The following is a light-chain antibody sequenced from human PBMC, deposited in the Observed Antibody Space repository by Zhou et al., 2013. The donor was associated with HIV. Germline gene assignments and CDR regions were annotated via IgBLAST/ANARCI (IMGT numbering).Light chain of an antibody. V-gene: IGKV3-11*01. Sequence: EVVLTQSPATLSLSPGDRATLSCRASQSVSHYLAWYQQKPGQAPRLLIYDASNRATGIPARFSGSGSGTDFTLTISSLEPEDFAVYYCQHRSNWLTFGGGTKVEIK. CDR3: QHRSNWLT. CDR1: QSVSHY. CDR2: DAS. J-gene: IGKJ4*01.